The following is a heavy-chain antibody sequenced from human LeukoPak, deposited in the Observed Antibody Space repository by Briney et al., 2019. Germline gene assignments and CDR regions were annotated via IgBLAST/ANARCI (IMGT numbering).Heavy chain of an antibody. CDR2: TYYRSKWYN. CDR3: ASYNWSGYSPVDY. CDR1: GDSVSSNSAA. V-gene: IGHV6-1*01. Sequence: SQTLSLTCAISGDSVSSNSAAWNWIRQSPSRGLEWLGRTYYRSKWYNDYAVSVKSRITINPDTSKNQFSLKLSSVTAADTAVYYCASYNWSGYSPVDYWGQGTLVTVSS. D-gene: IGHD3-3*01. J-gene: IGHJ4*02.